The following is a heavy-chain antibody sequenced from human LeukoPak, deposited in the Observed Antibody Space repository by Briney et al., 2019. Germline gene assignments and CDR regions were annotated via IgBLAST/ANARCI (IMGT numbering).Heavy chain of an antibody. J-gene: IGHJ4*02. CDR1: GFPFDDYG. Sequence: GGSLRLSCAASGFPFDDYGMSWVRQAPGKGLEWISFIYSGGSTHYSDSVKGRFTISRDNSKNTLYLQMNSLRAEDTAVYYCARRAGAYSHPYDYWGQGTLVTVSS. D-gene: IGHD4/OR15-4a*01. CDR2: IYSGGST. CDR3: ARRAGAYSHPYDY. V-gene: IGHV3-53*01.